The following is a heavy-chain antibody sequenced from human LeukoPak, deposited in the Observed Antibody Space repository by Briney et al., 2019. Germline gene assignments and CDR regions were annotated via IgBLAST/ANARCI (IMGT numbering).Heavy chain of an antibody. CDR3: ARAVGSMIWKAWFDP. D-gene: IGHD3/OR15-3a*01. Sequence: SETLSLTCTVSGGSINSYYWSWIRQPPGKGLEWIGYIHYRGTTDYNPFLKSRVSFSVDTSKNQFSLKLNSVTAADTAVYYCARAVGSMIWKAWFDPWGQGTLVTVSS. CDR1: GGSINSYY. CDR2: IHYRGTT. V-gene: IGHV4-59*01. J-gene: IGHJ5*02.